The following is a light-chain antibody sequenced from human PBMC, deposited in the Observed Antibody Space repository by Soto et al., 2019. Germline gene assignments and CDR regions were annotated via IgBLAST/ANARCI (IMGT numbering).Light chain of an antibody. V-gene: IGKV3-15*01. CDR2: GAS. CDR1: QSVSNN. J-gene: IGKJ4*01. Sequence: EILMTQSPATLSVSPGERATLSCRASQSVSNNLVWYQQRPGQAPRLLIYGASSRATGIPARFSGSGSGTEFTLTVSSLQSEDFAVYYCQQYTGWPRTFGGGTKVEIK. CDR3: QQYTGWPRT.